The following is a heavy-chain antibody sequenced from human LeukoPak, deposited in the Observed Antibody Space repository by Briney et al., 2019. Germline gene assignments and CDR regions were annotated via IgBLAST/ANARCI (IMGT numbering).Heavy chain of an antibody. V-gene: IGHV3-21*01. CDR3: ARETIAVAQSCADY. CDR1: GFTFSSYS. J-gene: IGHJ4*02. D-gene: IGHD6-19*01. Sequence: GGSLRLSCAASGFTFSSYSMNWVRQAPGKGLEWVSSISSSSSYIYYADSVKGRFTISRDNAKNSVYLQMNSLRAEDTAVYYCARETIAVAQSCADYWGQGTLVTVSS. CDR2: ISSSSSYI.